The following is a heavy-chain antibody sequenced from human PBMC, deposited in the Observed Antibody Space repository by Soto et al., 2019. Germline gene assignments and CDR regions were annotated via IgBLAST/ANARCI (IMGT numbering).Heavy chain of an antibody. CDR3: VATDYYYGSGSYYRYGMDV. CDR2: ISGSGGST. Sequence: GGSLRLSCAASGFTFSSYAMSWVRQAPGKGLEWVSAISGSGGSTYYADSVKGRFTISRDNSKNTLYLQMSSLRAEDTAVYYCVATDYYYGSGSYYRYGMDVWGQGTTVTVSS. V-gene: IGHV3-23*01. D-gene: IGHD3-10*01. CDR1: GFTFSSYA. J-gene: IGHJ6*02.